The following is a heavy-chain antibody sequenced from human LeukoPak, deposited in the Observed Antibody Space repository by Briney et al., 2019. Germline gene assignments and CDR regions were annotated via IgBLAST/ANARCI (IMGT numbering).Heavy chain of an antibody. D-gene: IGHD2-2*03. J-gene: IGHJ6*03. Sequence: GGSLRLSCAASGFTFSSYSMNWVRQAPGKGLEWVSSISSSSSYIYYADSVKGRFTISRDNAKNSLYLQMNSLRAEDTALYYCARESPGYRCSTSCYYYYMDVWGKGTTVTVSS. CDR2: ISSSSSYI. CDR3: ARESPGYRCSTSCYYYYMDV. CDR1: GFTFSSYS. V-gene: IGHV3-21*01.